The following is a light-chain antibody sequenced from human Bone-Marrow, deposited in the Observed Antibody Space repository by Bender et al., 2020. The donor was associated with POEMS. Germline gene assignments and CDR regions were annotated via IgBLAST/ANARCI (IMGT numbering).Light chain of an antibody. CDR2: YDD. CDR3: SVWGDRVSGWA. V-gene: IGLV1-36*01. CDR1: SSNIGNHG. Sequence: QSVVTQPPSLSEAPRQRVTISCSGSSSNIGNHGVNWYQQLPGEAPKLLIYYDDLLTPGVSDRFSASKSGTSASLAISELQAEDEALYYCSVWGDRVSGWAFGGRTKRTV. J-gene: IGLJ3*02.